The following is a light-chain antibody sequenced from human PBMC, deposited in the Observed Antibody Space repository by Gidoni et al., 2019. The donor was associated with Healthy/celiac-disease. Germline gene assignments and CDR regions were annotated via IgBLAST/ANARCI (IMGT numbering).Light chain of an antibody. CDR1: QSISSW. J-gene: IGKJ1*01. V-gene: IGKV1-5*03. Sequence: DIQMTHSPSTLSASVGDRVTITCRASQSISSWLAWYQQKPGKAPKLLIYKASSLESGDPSRFSGSGSGTEFTLTISSLQPDDFATYYCQQYNSYPWTFGQGTKVEIK. CDR3: QQYNSYPWT. CDR2: KAS.